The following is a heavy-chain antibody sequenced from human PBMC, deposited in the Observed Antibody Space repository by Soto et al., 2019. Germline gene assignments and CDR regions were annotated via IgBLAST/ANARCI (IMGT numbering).Heavy chain of an antibody. D-gene: IGHD3-10*01. CDR2: INWNGGST. Sequence: GGSLRLSCAASGFTFDDYGMSWVRQAPGNGLEWVSGINWNGGSTGYADSVKGRFTISRDNAKNSLYLQMNSLRAEDTALYHCARQYYYGSGSYYNDYYYYYMDVWGKGTTVTVSS. V-gene: IGHV3-20*01. CDR3: ARQYYYGSGSYYNDYYYYYMDV. CDR1: GFTFDDYG. J-gene: IGHJ6*03.